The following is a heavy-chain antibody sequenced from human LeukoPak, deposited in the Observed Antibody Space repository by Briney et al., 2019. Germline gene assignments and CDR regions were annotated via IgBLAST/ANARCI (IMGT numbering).Heavy chain of an antibody. J-gene: IGHJ4*02. D-gene: IGHD2-21*02. Sequence: TGGSLRLSCAASGFTFSSYWMHWVRQAPGKGLVWVSRINSDGSSTSYADSAKGRFTISRDNAKNTLYLQMNSLRAEDTAVYYCARASRTAPVGYWGQGTLVTVSS. CDR2: INSDGSST. CDR3: ARASRTAPVGY. CDR1: GFTFSSYW. V-gene: IGHV3-74*01.